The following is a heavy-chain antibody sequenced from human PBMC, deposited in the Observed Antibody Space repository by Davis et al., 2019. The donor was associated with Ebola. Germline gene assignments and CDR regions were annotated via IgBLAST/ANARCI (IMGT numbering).Heavy chain of an antibody. CDR2: IYHSGST. CDR3: ARDYVY. Sequence: SETLSLTCTVSGYSINRGFTWGWIRPPPGKGLEWIGSIYHSGSTNYSPSLKNRVTISADTSKNQFSLRLKSVTAADTAMYYCARDYVYWGQGILVTVSS. J-gene: IGHJ4*02. V-gene: IGHV4-38-2*02. D-gene: IGHD1-14*01. CDR1: GYSINRGFT.